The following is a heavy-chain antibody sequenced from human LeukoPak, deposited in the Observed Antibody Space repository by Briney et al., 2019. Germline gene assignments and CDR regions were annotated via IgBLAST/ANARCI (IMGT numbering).Heavy chain of an antibody. J-gene: IGHJ4*02. D-gene: IGHD3-22*01. V-gene: IGHV3-30*02. Sequence: PGGSLRLSCAASGFTFSSYGMHWVRQAPGKGLEWVAFIRYDGSNKYYADSVKGRFTISRDNSKNTLYPQMNSLRAEDTAVYYCAKNYYDSSGYLFDYWGQGTLVTVSS. CDR2: IRYDGSNK. CDR1: GFTFSSYG. CDR3: AKNYYDSSGYLFDY.